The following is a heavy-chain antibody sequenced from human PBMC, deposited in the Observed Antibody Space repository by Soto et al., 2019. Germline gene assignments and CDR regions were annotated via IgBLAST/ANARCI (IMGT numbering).Heavy chain of an antibody. CDR2: INSDGSRT. Sequence: EVQLVESGGGLVQPGGSRRLSCAASGFTFSSYWMHWVRQAPGKGLVWVSRINSDGSRTSYADSVKGRFTISRDNAKNTLYLQMNSLRAEDTAVYYCAVAVAGPTAIGYWGQGTLVTVSS. J-gene: IGHJ4*02. D-gene: IGHD6-19*01. V-gene: IGHV3-74*01. CDR3: AVAVAGPTAIGY. CDR1: GFTFSSYW.